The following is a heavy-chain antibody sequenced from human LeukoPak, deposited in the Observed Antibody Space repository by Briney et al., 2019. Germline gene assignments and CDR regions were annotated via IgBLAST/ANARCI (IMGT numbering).Heavy chain of an antibody. D-gene: IGHD5-18*01. CDR1: GYTFTGYY. CDR2: INPNSGGT. J-gene: IGHJ3*02. Sequence: GASVKVSCKASGYTFTGYYMHWVRQTPGQGLEWMGWINPNSGGTNYAQKFQGRVTMTRDMSTSTVYMELSSLRSEDTAVYYCARESLTYSYGRDDAFDIWGQGTMVTVSS. V-gene: IGHV1-2*02. CDR3: ARESLTYSYGRDDAFDI.